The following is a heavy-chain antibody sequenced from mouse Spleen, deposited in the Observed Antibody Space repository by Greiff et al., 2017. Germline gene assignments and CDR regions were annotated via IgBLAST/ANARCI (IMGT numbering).Heavy chain of an antibody. CDR2: IYPGSGST. D-gene: IGHD6-1*01. V-gene: IGHV1-55*01. Sequence: QVKLQQPGAELVKPGASVKMSCKASGYTFTSYWITWVKQRPGQGLEWIGDIYPGSGSTNYNEKFKSKATLTVDTSSSTAYMQLSSLTSEDSAVYYCARESLYYAMDYWGQGTSVTVSS. CDR3: ARESLYYAMDY. J-gene: IGHJ4*01. CDR1: GYTFTSYW.